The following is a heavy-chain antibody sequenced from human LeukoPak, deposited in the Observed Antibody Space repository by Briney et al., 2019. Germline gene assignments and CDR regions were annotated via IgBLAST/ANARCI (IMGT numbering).Heavy chain of an antibody. D-gene: IGHD6-19*01. J-gene: IGHJ4*02. V-gene: IGHV3-49*03. CDR1: GFTFDDYA. CDR3: TREPIAVADTAFDY. Sequence: PGGSLRLSCAASGFTFDDYAMSWFRQAPGKGLEWVGFIRSKAYGGTTEYAASVKGRFTISRDDSKSIAYLQMNSLKTEDTAVYYCTREPIAVADTAFDYWGQGTLVTVSS. CDR2: IRSKAYGGTT.